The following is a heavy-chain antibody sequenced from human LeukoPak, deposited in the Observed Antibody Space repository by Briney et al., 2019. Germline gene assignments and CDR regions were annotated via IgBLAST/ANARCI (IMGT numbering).Heavy chain of an antibody. CDR3: ARDRPRVGLDY. J-gene: IGHJ4*02. V-gene: IGHV3-74*01. D-gene: IGHD2-2*01. CDR2: INNDGSGT. Sequence: GGSLRLSCAAPGFTFSSYWMHWVRQAPGKGLVWVSRINNDGSGTSYADSVKGRFTISRNNAKNALYLQMNSLRAEDMAVYYCARDRPRVGLDYWGQGTLVTVSS. CDR1: GFTFSSYW.